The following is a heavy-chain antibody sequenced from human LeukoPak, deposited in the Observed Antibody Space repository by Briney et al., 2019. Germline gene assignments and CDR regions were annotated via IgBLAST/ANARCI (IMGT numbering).Heavy chain of an antibody. D-gene: IGHD2-15*01. CDR1: GYTFTGYY. V-gene: IGHV1-2*02. CDR2: INPNSGGT. CDR3: ARVGGSSGSKFGY. J-gene: IGHJ4*02. Sequence: ASVKVSCKASGYTFTGYYMHWERQAPGQGLEWMGWINPNSGGTNYAQKFQGRVTMTRDTSISTAYMELSRLRSDDTAVYYCARVGGSSGSKFGYWGKGTLVTDSS.